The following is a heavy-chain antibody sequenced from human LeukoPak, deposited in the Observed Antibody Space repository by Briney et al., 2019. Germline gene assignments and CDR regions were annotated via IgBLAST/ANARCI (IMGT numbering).Heavy chain of an antibody. J-gene: IGHJ4*02. V-gene: IGHV3-7*01. CDR3: ARESNDYVWGSYRYRSLYFDY. CDR1: GFTFSSYW. CDR2: IKQDGSEK. D-gene: IGHD3-16*02. Sequence: GGSLRLSCAASGFTFSSYWMSWVRQAPGKGLEWVANIKQDGSEKYYVDSVKGRFTTSRDNAKNSLYLQMNSLRAEDTAVYYCARESNDYVWGSYRYRSLYFDYWGQGTLVTVSS.